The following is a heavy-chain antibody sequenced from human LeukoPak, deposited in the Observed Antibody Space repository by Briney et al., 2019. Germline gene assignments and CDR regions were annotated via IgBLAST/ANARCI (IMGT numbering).Heavy chain of an antibody. CDR3: AREAPYSTSFDY. CDR2: INPSGGST. D-gene: IGHD6-6*01. V-gene: IGHV1-46*01. J-gene: IGHJ4*02. CDR1: GYTFTSYG. Sequence: ASVTVSFMASGYTFTSYGISWVRQAPGQGLEWMGIINPSGGSTSYAQKLQGRVTMTRDMSTSTVYMELSSLRSEDTAVYYCAREAPYSTSFDYWGQGTLVTVSS.